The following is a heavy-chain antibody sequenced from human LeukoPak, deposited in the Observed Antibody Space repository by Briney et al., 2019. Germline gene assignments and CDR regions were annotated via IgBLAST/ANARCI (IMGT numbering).Heavy chain of an antibody. J-gene: IGHJ3*02. CDR1: GGTFSGYV. V-gene: IGHV1-69*13. D-gene: IGHD6-19*01. CDR3: ARDPSSSGWLYDAFDI. Sequence: SVKVSCKASGGTFSGYVISWVRQAPGQGLEWMGGIIPIFGKANYAQKFQGRVTITADESTSTAYMELSSLRSEDTAVYYCARDPSSSGWLYDAFDIWGQGTMVTVSS. CDR2: IIPIFGKA.